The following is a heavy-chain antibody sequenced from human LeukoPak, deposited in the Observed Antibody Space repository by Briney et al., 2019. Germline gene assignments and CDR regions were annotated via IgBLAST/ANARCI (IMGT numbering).Heavy chain of an antibody. V-gene: IGHV3-23*01. D-gene: IGHD3-22*01. CDR3: AKVWGYYYDSSGPLDY. CDR1: GFTFSSYW. Sequence: GGSLRLSCAASGFTFSSYWMSWVRQAPGKGLEWVSAISGSGGSTYYADSVKGRFTISRDNSKNTLYLQMNSLRAEDTAVYYCAKVWGYYYDSSGPLDYWGQGTLVTVSS. CDR2: ISGSGGST. J-gene: IGHJ4*02.